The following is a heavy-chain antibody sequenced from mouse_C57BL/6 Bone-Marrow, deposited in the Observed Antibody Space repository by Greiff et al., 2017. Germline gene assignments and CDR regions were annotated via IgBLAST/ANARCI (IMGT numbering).Heavy chain of an antibody. CDR2: IYPGDGDT. Sequence: QVQLKESGPELVKPGASVKISCKASGYAFSSSWMNWVKQRPGKGLEWIGRIYPGDGDTNYNGKFKGKATLTADKSSSTAYMQLSSLTSEDSAVYFCARECILDFGGQGTTLTVSS. CDR1: GYAFSSSW. J-gene: IGHJ2*01. V-gene: IGHV1-82*01. CDR3: ARECILDF.